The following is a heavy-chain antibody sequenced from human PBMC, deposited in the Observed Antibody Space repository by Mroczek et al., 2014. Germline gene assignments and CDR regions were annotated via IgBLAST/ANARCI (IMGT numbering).Heavy chain of an antibody. D-gene: IGHD3-10*01. CDR1: GGSISSGDYY. V-gene: IGHV4-30-4*01. Sequence: QVQLQESGPGLVKPSQTLSLTCTVSGGSISSGDYYWSWIRQPPGKGLEWIGYIYYSGSTYYNPSLKSRVTISVDTSKNQFSLKLSSVTAADTAVYYCARVPARGVRGAINWFDPWGQGTLVTVSS. CDR2: IYYSGST. CDR3: ARVPARGVRGAINWFDP. J-gene: IGHJ5*02.